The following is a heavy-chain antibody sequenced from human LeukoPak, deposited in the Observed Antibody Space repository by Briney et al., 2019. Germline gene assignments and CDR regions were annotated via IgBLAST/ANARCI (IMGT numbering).Heavy chain of an antibody. Sequence: SQTLSLTCTVSGGSISSGDYYWSWIRQPPGKGLEWIGYIYYSGSTYYNPSLKSRVTISVDTSKNRFSLKLSSVTAADTAVYYCARGPQYYYGSGSYSPLVYWGQGTLVTVSS. J-gene: IGHJ4*02. V-gene: IGHV4-30-4*01. CDR3: ARGPQYYYGSGSYSPLVY. D-gene: IGHD3-10*01. CDR1: GGSISSGDYY. CDR2: IYYSGST.